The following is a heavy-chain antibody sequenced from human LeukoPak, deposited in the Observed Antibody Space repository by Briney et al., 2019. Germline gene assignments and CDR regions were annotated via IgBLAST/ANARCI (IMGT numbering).Heavy chain of an antibody. CDR1: GFTFNDFA. CDR3: AKDYWGFDY. D-gene: IGHD3-16*01. V-gene: IGHV3-30*02. Sequence: GGSLRLSCAASGFTFNDFAMHWIRQAPGKGLEWVAFIHHDGTNDQYADSVKGRFTISRDNSKNMVYLQMNSLKFDDTAVYYCAKDYWGFDYWGPGTLVIVSS. J-gene: IGHJ4*02. CDR2: IHHDGTND.